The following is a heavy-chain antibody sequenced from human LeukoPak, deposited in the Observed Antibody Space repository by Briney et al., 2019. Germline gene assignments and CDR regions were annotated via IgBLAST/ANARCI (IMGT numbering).Heavy chain of an antibody. CDR1: GYTFTSYG. D-gene: IGHD3-10*01. Sequence: ASVKVSCKASGYTFTSYGISWVRQAPGQGLEWMGWISAYNGNTNYAQKLQGRVTMTTDTSTSTAYMELRSLRPDDTAVYYCARDGDYYGSGSSHDYWGQGTLVTVSS. J-gene: IGHJ4*02. CDR2: ISAYNGNT. V-gene: IGHV1-18*01. CDR3: ARDGDYYGSGSSHDY.